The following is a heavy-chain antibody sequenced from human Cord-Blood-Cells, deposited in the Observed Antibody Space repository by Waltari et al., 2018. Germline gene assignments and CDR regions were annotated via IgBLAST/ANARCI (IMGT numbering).Heavy chain of an antibody. CDR3: ASVGWGAGNACDI. V-gene: IGHV4-34*01. Sequence: QVQLQQWGAGLLKPSETLSLTCAVYGGSFSGYYWSWIRQPPGKGLEWSGEINHSGRTNYNPSLKSRVTISVDTSKNQFSLKLSSVTAADTAVYYCASVGWGAGNACDIWGQGTMVTVSS. D-gene: IGHD7-27*01. J-gene: IGHJ3*02. CDR2: INHSGRT. CDR1: GGSFSGYY.